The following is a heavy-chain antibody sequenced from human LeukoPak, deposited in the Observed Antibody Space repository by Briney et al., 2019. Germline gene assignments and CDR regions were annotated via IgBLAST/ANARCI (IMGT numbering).Heavy chain of an antibody. V-gene: IGHV4-4*07. CDR2: IHTSGST. Sequence: SETLSLTCTVSGGSIGSYYWSWIRQPAGKGLEYIGRIHTSGSTNYNPSLKSRLTMSVDTSKNQFSLKLSSVTAADTAVYFCATTGSQYCSSTSCYAWFDPRGQGTLVTVSS. D-gene: IGHD2-2*01. J-gene: IGHJ5*02. CDR1: GGSIGSYY. CDR3: ATTGSQYCSSTSCYAWFDP.